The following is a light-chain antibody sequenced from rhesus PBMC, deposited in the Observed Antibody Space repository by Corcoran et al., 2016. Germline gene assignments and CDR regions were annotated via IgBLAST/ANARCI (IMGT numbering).Light chain of an antibody. V-gene: IGLV2S7*01. CDR3: CSYTTSSTYI. CDR2: GVS. J-gene: IGLJ1*01. Sequence: QSAPTQFPSVSGSPGQSVTISCTGTSIDIGGYNYVSWYLQHPGKAPKLLIHGVSNRPSGVSDRFSGSKSGNTASLTISGLQAEDEAYYYCCSYTTSSTYIFGTGTRLTVL. CDR1: SIDIGGYNY.